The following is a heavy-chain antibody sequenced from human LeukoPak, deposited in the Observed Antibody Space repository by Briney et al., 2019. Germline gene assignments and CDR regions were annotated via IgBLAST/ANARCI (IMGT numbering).Heavy chain of an antibody. CDR3: ARESPNAGGDYPSSHFDY. CDR2: ISSSSSTI. D-gene: IGHD4-17*01. V-gene: IGHV3-48*01. J-gene: IGHJ4*02. Sequence: PGGSLRLSCAAPGFTFSSYSMNWVRQAPGKGLEWVSYISSSSSTIYYADSVKGRFTISRDNAKNSLYLQMNSLRAEDTAVYYCARESPNAGGDYPSSHFDYWGQGTLVTVSS. CDR1: GFTFSSYS.